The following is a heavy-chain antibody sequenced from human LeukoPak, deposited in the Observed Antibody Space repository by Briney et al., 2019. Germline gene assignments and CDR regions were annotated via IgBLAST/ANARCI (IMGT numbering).Heavy chain of an antibody. D-gene: IGHD3-16*01. V-gene: IGHV4-61*02. Sequence: SETLSLTCTVSGGSISSGSYYWNWIRQPAGKGLEWIGRIYTSGNTNYNPSLKSRVTISVDTSKNQFSLKLSSVTAADTAVYYCARINSHSDNYYYPWFDPWGQGTLVTVSS. J-gene: IGHJ5*02. CDR1: GGSISSGSYY. CDR2: IYTSGNT. CDR3: ARINSHSDNYYYPWFDP.